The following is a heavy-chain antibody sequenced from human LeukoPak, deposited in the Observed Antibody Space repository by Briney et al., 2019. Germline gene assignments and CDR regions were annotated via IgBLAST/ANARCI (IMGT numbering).Heavy chain of an antibody. CDR2: ISGGRSTI. D-gene: IGHD6-13*01. V-gene: IGHV3-48*04. CDR1: LVAFSSYT. CDR3: ARGRYASSWYCDY. J-gene: IGHJ4*02. Sequence: GSLRLSCVPSLVAFSSYTIYWGRAALGEKLGRVSYISGGRSTIYYADAVKGRFTISRDDAKNSLYLQMNSLRAEDTAVYYCARGRYASSWYCDYWGQGTLVTVSS.